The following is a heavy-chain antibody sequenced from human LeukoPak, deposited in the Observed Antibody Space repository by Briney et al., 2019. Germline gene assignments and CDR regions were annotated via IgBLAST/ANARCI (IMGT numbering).Heavy chain of an antibody. CDR3: ANRASISSGYYFNDY. J-gene: IGHJ4*02. D-gene: IGHD3-22*01. V-gene: IGHV3-30*02. CDR2: IRYDGSNK. CDR1: RFPFSSYG. Sequence: PGGSLRLSCAASRFPFSSYGMHWVRQAPGKGLEWVAFIRYDGSNKYYADSVKGRFTISRDNSKNTLYLQMNSLRAEDTAVYYCANRASISSGYYFNDYWGQGTLVTVSS.